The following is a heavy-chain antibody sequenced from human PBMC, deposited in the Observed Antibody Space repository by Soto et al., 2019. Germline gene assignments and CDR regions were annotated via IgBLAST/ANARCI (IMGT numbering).Heavy chain of an antibody. V-gene: IGHV1-24*01. CDR2: FDPEQGEA. Sequence: QVQLAQSGAEVKKPGASVRVSCRVSGKTLTELAMHWVRQAPGKGLEWMGGFDPEQGEAIYSKTFQGSVTVTEDTSTDSAYLDLRDLRSEDTAVYYCATDGYYDNSGYPDYWGQGTLVIVSA. CDR3: ATDGYYDNSGYPDY. CDR1: GKTLTELA. D-gene: IGHD3-22*01. J-gene: IGHJ4*02.